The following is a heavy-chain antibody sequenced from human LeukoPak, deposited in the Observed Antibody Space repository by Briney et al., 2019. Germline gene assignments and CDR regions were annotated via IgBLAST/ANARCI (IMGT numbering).Heavy chain of an antibody. D-gene: IGHD2-21*02. CDR3: ARDAYCAGDRSQTLDS. CDR1: GFNFSLYG. CDR2: ISTGSGYI. J-gene: IGHJ4*02. Sequence: PGGSLRLSCAASGFNFSLYGMSWVRQAPGKGLEWVSSISTGSGYIYYADSLKGRFTISRDNAKNSVYLQMNSLRAEDTAVYYCARDAYCAGDRSQTLDSWGQGTLVTVSS. V-gene: IGHV3-21*01.